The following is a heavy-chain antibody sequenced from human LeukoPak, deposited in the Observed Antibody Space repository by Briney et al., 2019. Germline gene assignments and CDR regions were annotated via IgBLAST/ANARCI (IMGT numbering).Heavy chain of an antibody. CDR1: GFTVNRNY. V-gene: IGHV3-53*01. Sequence: GGSLRLSCAASGFTVNRNYMNWVRQAPGKGLEWVSVIFSGGNTYYADSVKGRLSVSRDNSKNTVYLQMNSLRAEDTAVYYCARDLGENWFDPWGQGTLVTVSS. D-gene: IGHD3-10*01. J-gene: IGHJ5*02. CDR3: ARDLGENWFDP. CDR2: IFSGGNT.